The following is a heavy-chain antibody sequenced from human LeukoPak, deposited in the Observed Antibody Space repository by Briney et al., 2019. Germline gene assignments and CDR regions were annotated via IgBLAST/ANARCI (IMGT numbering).Heavy chain of an antibody. Sequence: SETLSLTCTVSGGSISSYYWSWIRQPPGKGLEWIGYIYYSGSTNYNPSLKSRVTIPVDTSKNQFSLKLSSVTAADTAVYYCARDKGLHAFDIWGQGTMVTVSS. D-gene: IGHD4-11*01. CDR3: ARDKGLHAFDI. V-gene: IGHV4-59*01. CDR2: IYYSGST. CDR1: GGSISSYY. J-gene: IGHJ3*02.